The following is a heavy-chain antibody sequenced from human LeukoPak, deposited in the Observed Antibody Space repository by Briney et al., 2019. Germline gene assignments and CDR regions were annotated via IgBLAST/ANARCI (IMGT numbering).Heavy chain of an antibody. V-gene: IGHV4-31*03. CDR1: GGAITSGGNY. CDR2: MSDSGNT. D-gene: IGHD1-1*01. J-gene: IGHJ4*02. Sequence: PSQTLSLTCTVSGGAITSGGNYWGWIRQHPGTGLEWIGYMSDSGNTYYNPSLKSRVTISVDTSKNQFSLKLRSLTAADTAIYFCARGATTTGDFDYWGRGTLVTVSS. CDR3: ARGATTTGDFDY.